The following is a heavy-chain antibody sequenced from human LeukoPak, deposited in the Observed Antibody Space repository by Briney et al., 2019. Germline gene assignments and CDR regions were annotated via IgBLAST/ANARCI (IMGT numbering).Heavy chain of an antibody. D-gene: IGHD6-19*01. Sequence: SETLSLTCTVSGGSISSYYWSWIRQPPGKGLEWIGYIYYSGSTNYNPSLKSRVTTSVDTSKNQFSLKLSSVTAADTAVYYCARPQGLGGFDPWGQGTLVTVSS. V-gene: IGHV4-59*08. CDR1: GGSISSYY. J-gene: IGHJ5*02. CDR3: ARPQGLGGFDP. CDR2: IYYSGST.